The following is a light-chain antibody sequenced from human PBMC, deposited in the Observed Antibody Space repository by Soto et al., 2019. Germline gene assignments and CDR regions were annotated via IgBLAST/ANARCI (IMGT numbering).Light chain of an antibody. CDR1: QSVSNNY. CDR2: GAS. V-gene: IGKV3-20*01. CDR3: QLYGSSSIT. Sequence: DIVLTQSPGTMCLSPGERATLSCRASQSVSNNYLAWYQQKPGQAPRLLIYGASNRAAGIPDRFSGSRSGTDFTLTIDRLEPKDFAVYYCQLYGSSSITFGQGTRLEI. J-gene: IGKJ5*01.